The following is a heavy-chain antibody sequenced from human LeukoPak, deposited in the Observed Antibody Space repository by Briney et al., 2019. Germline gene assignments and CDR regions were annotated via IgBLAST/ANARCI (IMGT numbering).Heavy chain of an antibody. CDR3: ARSSYDFWAPFDY. Sequence: ASVKVSCKASGGTFSSYAISWVRQAPGQGLEWMGGIIPIFGTANYAQKFQGRVTITTDGSTSTAYMELSSLRSEDTAVYYCARSSYDFWAPFDYWGQGTLVTVSS. J-gene: IGHJ4*02. CDR2: IIPIFGTA. CDR1: GGTFSSYA. V-gene: IGHV1-69*05. D-gene: IGHD3-3*01.